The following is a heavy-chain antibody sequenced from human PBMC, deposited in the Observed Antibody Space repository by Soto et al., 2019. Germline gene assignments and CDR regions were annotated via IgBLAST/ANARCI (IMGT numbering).Heavy chain of an antibody. CDR1: GFTFSSYA. J-gene: IGHJ6*02. D-gene: IGHD2-8*01. CDR2: ISYDGSNK. V-gene: IGHV3-30-3*01. Sequence: QVQLVESGGGVVQPGRSLRLSCAAFGFTFSSYAMHWVRQAPGKGLEWVAVISYDGSNKYYADSVKGRFTISRDNSKNTRYVQMNSLRAEDTGVYYWARDQIVLLVYAIPHYYYYGMDVWGQGTTVTVSS. CDR3: ARDQIVLLVYAIPHYYYYGMDV.